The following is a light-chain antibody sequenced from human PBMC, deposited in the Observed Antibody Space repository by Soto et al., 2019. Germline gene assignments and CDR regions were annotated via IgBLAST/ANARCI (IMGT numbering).Light chain of an antibody. CDR3: QAWDSSTVV. CDR2: QDT. CDR1: KLGNNY. Sequence: SYELTQPPSVSVSPGQTASITCSGDKLGNNYACWYQQKPGQSPVLVIYQDTKRPSGIPERFSGSKSGNTATLTISGTQAMDEADYYCQAWDSSTVVFGGGTKVTVL. V-gene: IGLV3-1*01. J-gene: IGLJ2*01.